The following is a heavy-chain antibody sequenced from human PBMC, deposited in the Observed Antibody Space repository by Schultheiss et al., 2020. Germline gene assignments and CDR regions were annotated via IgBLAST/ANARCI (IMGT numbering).Heavy chain of an antibody. V-gene: IGHV4-34*01. CDR3: ARHDIVVVVAATWFDY. D-gene: IGHD2-15*01. J-gene: IGHJ4*02. Sequence: SETLSLTCAVYGGSFSGYYWSWIRQPPGKGLEWIGEINHSGSTNYNPSLKSRVTISVDTSKNQFSLKLNSVTAADTAVYYCARHDIVVVVAATWFDYWGQGTLVTVSA. CDR1: GGSFSGYY. CDR2: INHSGST.